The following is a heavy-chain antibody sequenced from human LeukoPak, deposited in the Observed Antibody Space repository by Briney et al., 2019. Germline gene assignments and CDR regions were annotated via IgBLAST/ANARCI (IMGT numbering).Heavy chain of an antibody. Sequence: ASVKVSCKASGYTFISNGISWVRQAPGQGLEWVGWISPYTGNTKYAQKLQGRVTMTTDTSTSAAYMELRSLRSDDTAVYYCARDEDRSGWSPFDYWGQGTMVTVSS. D-gene: IGHD6-19*01. V-gene: IGHV1-18*01. CDR1: GYTFISNG. CDR3: ARDEDRSGWSPFDY. J-gene: IGHJ4*02. CDR2: ISPYTGNT.